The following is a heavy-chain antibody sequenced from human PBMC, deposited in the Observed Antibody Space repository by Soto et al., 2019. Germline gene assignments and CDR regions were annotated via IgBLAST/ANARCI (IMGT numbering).Heavy chain of an antibody. D-gene: IGHD3-22*01. CDR2: INPSGGST. V-gene: IGHV1-46*03. Sequence: ASVKVSCKASGYTFTSYYMHWVRQAPGQGLEWMGIINPSGGSTSYAQKFQGRVTMTRDTSTSTVYMELSSLRSEDTAVYYCARDLISPLGLNKQSYYYGSSGCLGCYVMDVWG. J-gene: IGHJ6*02. CDR1: GYTFTSYY. CDR3: ARDLISPLGLNKQSYYYGSSGCLGCYVMDV.